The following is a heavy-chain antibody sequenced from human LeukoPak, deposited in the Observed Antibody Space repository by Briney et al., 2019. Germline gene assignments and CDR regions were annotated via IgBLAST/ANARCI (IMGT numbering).Heavy chain of an antibody. CDR3: ARDRGVVVVARYYYYGMDV. CDR2: IYHSGST. J-gene: IGHJ6*02. CDR1: GGSISSGGYY. D-gene: IGHD2-15*01. Sequence: SQTLSLTCTVSGGSISSGGYYWGWIRQPPGKGLEWIGYIYHSGSTYYNPSLKSRVTISVDRSKNQFSLKLSSVTAADTAVYYCARDRGVVVVARYYYYGMDVWGQGTTVTVSS. V-gene: IGHV4-30-2*01.